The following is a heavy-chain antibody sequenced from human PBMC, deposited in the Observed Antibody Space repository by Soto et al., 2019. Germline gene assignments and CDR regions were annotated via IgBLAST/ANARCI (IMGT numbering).Heavy chain of an antibody. CDR1: CGSIRSGGCR. J-gene: IGHJ3*02. CDR2: IYHSGST. CDR3: ARAEELYYYGSGSYPHDAFDI. V-gene: IGHV4-30-2*01. Sequence: LQPLSLTRAVSCGSIRSGGCRCSFNRKPPGKGVGWIGEIYHSGSTNYNPSLKSRVTISVDKSKNQFSLKLSSVTAADTAVYYCARAEELYYYGSGSYPHDAFDIWGQGTMGTGSS. D-gene: IGHD3-10*01.